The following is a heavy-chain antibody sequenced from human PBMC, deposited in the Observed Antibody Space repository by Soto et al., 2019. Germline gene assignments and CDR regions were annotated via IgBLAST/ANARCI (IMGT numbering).Heavy chain of an antibody. V-gene: IGHV4-34*01. CDR1: GGSFSGYY. Sequence: QVQLQQWGAGLLKPSETLSLTCAVYGGSFSGYYWTWIRQPPGTGLEWIGEINHSGSTNYNPSLKSRVTISVETSKNQFSLKMTSVTAADTAVYYCERDKITGLFDYWGQGTLVTVSS. CDR2: INHSGST. D-gene: IGHD2-8*02. CDR3: ERDKITGLFDY. J-gene: IGHJ4*02.